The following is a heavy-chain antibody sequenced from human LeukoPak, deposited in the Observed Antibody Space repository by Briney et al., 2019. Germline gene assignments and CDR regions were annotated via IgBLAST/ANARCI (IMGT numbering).Heavy chain of an antibody. J-gene: IGHJ4*02. CDR1: GFTGFPFGSHS. CDR2: ITSTSTYI. Sequence: PGGSLRLSCAASGFTGFPFGSHSMNWVRQAPGKGLEWVSSITSTSTYIYYADSVKGRFTISRDNAKNSLYLQMTSLRAEDTAVYYCARVLSGGSSFDYWGQGTLVTVSS. D-gene: IGHD6-19*01. V-gene: IGHV3-21*01. CDR3: ARVLSGGSSFDY.